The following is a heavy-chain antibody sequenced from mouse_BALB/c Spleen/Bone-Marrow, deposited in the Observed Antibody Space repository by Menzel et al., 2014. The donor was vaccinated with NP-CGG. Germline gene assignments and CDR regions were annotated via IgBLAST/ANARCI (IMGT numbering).Heavy chain of an antibody. J-gene: IGHJ4*01. CDR1: GYTFTDYA. V-gene: IGHV1S137*01. CDR3: ARDAMDY. CDR2: ISTYYGDA. Sequence: VQLQQSGAELVRPGVSVKISCKGSGYTFTDYAMHWVKQSHAKSLEWIGVISTYYGDASYNQKFEGKATMTVDKSSSTAYMELARLTSEDSAIYYSARDAMDYWGQGTSVTVSS.